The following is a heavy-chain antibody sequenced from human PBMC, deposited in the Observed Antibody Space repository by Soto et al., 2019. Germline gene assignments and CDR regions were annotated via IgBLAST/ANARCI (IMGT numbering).Heavy chain of an antibody. V-gene: IGHV1-2*02. D-gene: IGHD2-8*01. CDR3: ARGHSTDCSNGVCSFFYNHEMDV. CDR2: INPNSGDT. Sequence: ASVKVSCKASGYTFTDYHMHWVRQAPGQGLEWMGWINPNSGDTIRAQKFQGRVTMTRDRSISTVYMELTRLRSDDTAVYFCARGHSTDCSNGVCSFFYNHEMDVWGQGTTVTVSS. J-gene: IGHJ6*02. CDR1: GYTFTDYH.